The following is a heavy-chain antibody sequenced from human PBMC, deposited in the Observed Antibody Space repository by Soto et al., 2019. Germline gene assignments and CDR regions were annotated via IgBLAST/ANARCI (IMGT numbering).Heavy chain of an antibody. CDR2: INHSGST. J-gene: IGHJ5*02. D-gene: IGHD2-21*01. V-gene: IGHV4-34*01. CDR1: GGSFSGYY. CDR3: ARGGRFRLLWPFDP. Sequence: QVQLQQWGAGLLKPSETLSLTCAVYGGSFSGYYWRWIRQLPGKGLEWIGKINHSGSTNYNPSLKRRLTLSVDTSKHKFSLKLSSVTAADTAVYYCARGGRFRLLWPFDPWGQGTLVTVSS.